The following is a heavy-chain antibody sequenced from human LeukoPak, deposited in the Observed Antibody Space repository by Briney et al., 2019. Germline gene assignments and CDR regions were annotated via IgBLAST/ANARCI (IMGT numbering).Heavy chain of an antibody. CDR3: AGEIYYYDSSGYQGYFDY. CDR2: IYYSGST. J-gene: IGHJ4*02. Sequence: PSETLSLTCTVSGGSISSYYWSWLRHPPGKGLEWIGYIYYSGSTNYNPSLKSRVTISVDTSMNQYSLKLSSVIAADTAVYYCAGEIYYYDSSGYQGYFDYWGQGTLVTVSS. CDR1: GGSISSYY. V-gene: IGHV4-59*01. D-gene: IGHD3-22*01.